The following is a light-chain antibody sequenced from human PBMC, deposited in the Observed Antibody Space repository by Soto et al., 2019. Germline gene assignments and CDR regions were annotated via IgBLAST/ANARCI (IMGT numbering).Light chain of an antibody. CDR1: SSDVGSYNY. CDR3: SSYTSSSNVYA. V-gene: IGLV2-14*01. Sequence: QSVLTQPASVSGSPGQSITISCTGTSSDVGSYNYVSWDQQHPGKAPKLMIYDVSNRPSGVSNRFSGSKSGNTASLTISGLQAEDEADYYCSSYTSSSNVYAFGTGTKVTVL. J-gene: IGLJ1*01. CDR2: DVS.